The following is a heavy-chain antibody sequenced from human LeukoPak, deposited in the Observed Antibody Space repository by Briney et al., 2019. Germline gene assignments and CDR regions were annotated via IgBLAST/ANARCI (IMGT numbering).Heavy chain of an antibody. CDR3: TRMTTGHDY. CDR2: INHSGYT. J-gene: IGHJ4*02. D-gene: IGHD4-17*01. V-gene: IGHV4-34*01. Sequence: PSETLSLTCAVSGVSFNDYYWSWVRQTPGKGPEWIGEINHSGYTNDSPSLKSRVTLSIDTSRKQFSLNPRSVTVADTGTYYCTRMTTGHDYWGQGTLVTVSS. CDR1: GVSFNDYY.